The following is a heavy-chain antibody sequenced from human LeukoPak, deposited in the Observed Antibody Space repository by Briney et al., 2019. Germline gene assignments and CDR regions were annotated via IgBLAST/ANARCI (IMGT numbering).Heavy chain of an antibody. V-gene: IGHV3-53*05. CDR3: ARESGGVVTNTRYFDL. Sequence: GGSLRLSCAASGFTVSSNYMSWVRQAPGKGLEWVSVIYSGGSTYYADSVKGRFTISRDNSKNTLYLQMNSLRAADTAVYYCARESGGVVTNTRYFDLWGRGTLVTVSS. D-gene: IGHD3-3*01. J-gene: IGHJ2*01. CDR2: IYSGGST. CDR1: GFTVSSNY.